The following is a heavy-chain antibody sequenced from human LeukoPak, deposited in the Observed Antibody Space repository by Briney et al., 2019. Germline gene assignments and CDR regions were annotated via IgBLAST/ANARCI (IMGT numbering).Heavy chain of an antibody. Sequence: SETLSLTCAVYGGSFRGYYWSWIRQPPGKGLEWIGEINHRGSTKYNPSLKSRVTISVDTSKNQFSLNLRSATAADTAVYYCARGDILTGYSYWGQGTLVTVSS. CDR2: INHRGST. D-gene: IGHD3-9*01. CDR3: ARGDILTGYSY. V-gene: IGHV4-34*01. J-gene: IGHJ4*02. CDR1: GGSFRGYY.